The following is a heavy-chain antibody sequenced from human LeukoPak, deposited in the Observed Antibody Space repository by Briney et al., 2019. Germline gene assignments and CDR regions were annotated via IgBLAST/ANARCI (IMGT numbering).Heavy chain of an antibody. CDR2: ISGSGDST. Sequence: PGGSLRLSCAASGFTFSSYAMSWVRQAPGKGLEWVSGISGSGDSTYYADSVRGRFTISRDNSKDTLYVQMDSLRAEDAAVYYCAKGVARQAQHDYGDYDYWGQGTLVTVSS. CDR1: GFTFSSYA. J-gene: IGHJ4*02. V-gene: IGHV3-23*01. CDR3: AKGVARQAQHDYGDYDY. D-gene: IGHD4-17*01.